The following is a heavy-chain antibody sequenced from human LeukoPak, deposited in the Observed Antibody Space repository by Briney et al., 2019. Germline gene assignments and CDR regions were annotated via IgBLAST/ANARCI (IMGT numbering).Heavy chain of an antibody. CDR2: INHSGST. J-gene: IGHJ4*02. D-gene: IGHD3-16*02. CDR3: ARLPWGSYRLVDY. Sequence: SETLSLTCAVYGGSFSGYYLSWIRQPPGKGLEWIGEINHSGSTNYNPSLKSRVTISVDTSKNQFSLKLSSVTAADTAVYYCARLPWGSYRLVDYWGQGTLVTVSS. V-gene: IGHV4-34*01. CDR1: GGSFSGYY.